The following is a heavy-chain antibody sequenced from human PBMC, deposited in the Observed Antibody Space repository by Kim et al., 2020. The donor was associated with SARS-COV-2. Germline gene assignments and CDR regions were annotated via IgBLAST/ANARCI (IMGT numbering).Heavy chain of an antibody. J-gene: IGHJ3*02. CDR3: ARDSAPPLHYDIVEMCGI. Sequence: GGSLRLSCAASGFTFSSYAMHWVRQAPGKGLEWVAVISCDGSNKYYADSVKGRFTISRDNSKNTLYLQMNSLRAEDTAVYYCARDSAPPLHYDIVEMCGIWGQGTMVTVSS. CDR2: ISCDGSNK. CDR1: GFTFSSYA. D-gene: IGHD3-22*01. V-gene: IGHV3-30*04.